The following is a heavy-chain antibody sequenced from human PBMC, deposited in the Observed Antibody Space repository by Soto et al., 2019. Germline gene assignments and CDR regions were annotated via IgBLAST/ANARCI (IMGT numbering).Heavy chain of an antibody. V-gene: IGHV4-34*01. CDR3: AGYYYDSSGYYCFDY. D-gene: IGHD3-22*01. CDR1: GGSFSGYY. CDR2: INHSGST. J-gene: IGHJ4*02. Sequence: SETLSLTCAVYGGSFSGYYWSWIRQPPGKGLEWIGEINHSGSTDYNPSLKSRVTISVDTSKNQFSLKLSSVTAADTAVYYCAGYYYDSSGYYCFDYWGQGTLVTVSS.